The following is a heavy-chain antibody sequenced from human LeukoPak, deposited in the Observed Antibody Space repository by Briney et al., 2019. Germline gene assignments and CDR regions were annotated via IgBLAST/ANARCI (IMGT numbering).Heavy chain of an antibody. CDR1: GYTFTSYD. V-gene: IGHV1-8*01. Sequence: ASVKVSCKASGYTFTSYDINWVRQATGQGLEWMGWMNPNSGNTGYAQKFQGRVAMTRNTSINTAYMELSSLRSEDTAVYYCARAPSRYTSGWASADYWGQGTLVTVSS. D-gene: IGHD6-19*01. J-gene: IGHJ4*02. CDR2: MNPNSGNT. CDR3: ARAPSRYTSGWASADY.